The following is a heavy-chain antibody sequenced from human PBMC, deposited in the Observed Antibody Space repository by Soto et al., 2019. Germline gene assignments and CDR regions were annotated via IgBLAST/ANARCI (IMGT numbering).Heavy chain of an antibody. CDR1: GGSMISYY. Sequence: SETLSLTCTVSGGSMISYYWSWIRQPPGRGLEWIGFIYYAGSTKYNPSLNSRVTISVDTSKNQFSLKLSSVTAADTAVYYCAREPTYYYDSSGPFDYWGQGTLVTVSS. D-gene: IGHD3-22*01. J-gene: IGHJ4*02. V-gene: IGHV4-59*12. CDR3: AREPTYYYDSSGPFDY. CDR2: IYYAGST.